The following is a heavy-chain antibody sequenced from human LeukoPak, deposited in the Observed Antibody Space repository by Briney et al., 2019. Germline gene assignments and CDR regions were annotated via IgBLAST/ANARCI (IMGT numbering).Heavy chain of an antibody. V-gene: IGHV3-21*01. D-gene: IGHD3-3*01. CDR2: ISTSSSYI. Sequence: GGSLRLSCAASGFTFSSYSMNWVRQAPGKGLEWVSFISTSSSYIYYADSVKGRFTISRDNAKNSLYLQMNSLRAEDTAVYYCARRSGYDFWSGYYTGRRVDYFDYWGQGTLVTVSS. CDR1: GFTFSSYS. J-gene: IGHJ4*02. CDR3: ARRSGYDFWSGYYTGRRVDYFDY.